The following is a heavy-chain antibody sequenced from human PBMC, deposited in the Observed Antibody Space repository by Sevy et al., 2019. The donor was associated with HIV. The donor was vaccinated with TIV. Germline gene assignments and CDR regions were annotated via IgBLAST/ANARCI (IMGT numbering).Heavy chain of an antibody. D-gene: IGHD2-15*01. CDR1: GFTFSSYA. CDR2: ISDNGGGT. V-gene: IGHV3-23*01. CDR3: AKDSGGSGYDRLDY. J-gene: IGHJ4*02. Sequence: GGSLRLSCAASGFTFSSYAMTWVRQAPGKGLEWVSSISDNGGGTYYADSVKGRFTISRDNSKNTLDLQMSSLRAEDTALYYCAKDSGGSGYDRLDYWGQETLVTVSS.